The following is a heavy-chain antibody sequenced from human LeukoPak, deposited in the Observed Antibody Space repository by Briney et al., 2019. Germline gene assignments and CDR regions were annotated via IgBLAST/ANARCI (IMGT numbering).Heavy chain of an antibody. V-gene: IGHV1-2*02. CDR3: ASSTIAAAGTSMDY. CDR2: INPNSGGK. Sequence: ASVKVSFKASGYTFTGYYMHWVRQAPGQGLEWMGWINPNSGGKKYAQKFQGRVTMTRDTSISTAYLELTGLTSDDTAVYYCASSTIAAAGTSMDYWGQGTLVTISS. CDR1: GYTFTGYY. J-gene: IGHJ4*02. D-gene: IGHD6-13*01.